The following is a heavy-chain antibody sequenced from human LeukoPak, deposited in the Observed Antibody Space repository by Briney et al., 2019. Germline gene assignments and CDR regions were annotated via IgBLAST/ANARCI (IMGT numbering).Heavy chain of an antibody. D-gene: IGHD2-21*02. CDR3: ARVVAAIALRDYHYVDV. CDR1: GFSVTDKS. V-gene: IGHV3-53*01. Sequence: GRSLRLSCAASGFSVTDKSMAWVRQAPGKGLDCISIIYRGEVTSYADSVRGRFIISRDSGTNTLYLQMDSLRADDTATYYCARVVAAIALRDYHYVDVWGKGTMVAVSS. J-gene: IGHJ6*03. CDR2: IYRGEVT.